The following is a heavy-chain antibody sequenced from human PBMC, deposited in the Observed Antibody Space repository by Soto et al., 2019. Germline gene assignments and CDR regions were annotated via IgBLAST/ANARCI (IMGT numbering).Heavy chain of an antibody. CDR2: TSNNGDRT. V-gene: IGHV3-23*01. Sequence: LRLSCAVSGFTFTDHAMTWVRQAPGKGLEWVSTTSNNGDRTFYADSVKGRFTVSTDRTNNTLYLQMNSLRADDTAVHFCARPPLYSNGGYFDSWGQGTLVTVSS. D-gene: IGHD6-19*01. CDR1: GFTFTDHA. CDR3: ARPPLYSNGGYFDS. J-gene: IGHJ4*02.